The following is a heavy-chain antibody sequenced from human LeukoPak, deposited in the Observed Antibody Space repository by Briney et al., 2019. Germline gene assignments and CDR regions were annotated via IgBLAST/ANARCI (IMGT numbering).Heavy chain of an antibody. Sequence: GILLLSCAASGFTFSSYSMNWVRQAPGKGLEWVSSISSSSSYIYYADSVKGRFTISRDNAKNSLYLQMNNLRAEHTAVYYCARDSIAVAGTIYWGQGTLVTGSS. J-gene: IGHJ4*02. CDR2: ISSSSSYI. D-gene: IGHD6-19*01. CDR1: GFTFSSYS. CDR3: ARDSIAVAGTIY. V-gene: IGHV3-21*01.